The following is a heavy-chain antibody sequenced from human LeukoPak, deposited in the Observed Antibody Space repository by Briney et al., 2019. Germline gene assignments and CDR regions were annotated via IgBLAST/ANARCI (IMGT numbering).Heavy chain of an antibody. V-gene: IGHV4-39*01. CDR1: GGSISSSDYS. CDR2: IYYSGST. Sequence: PSETLSLTCTVSGGSISSSDYSWGWIRQPPGKGLEWIGSIYYSGSTYYNPSLKSRVTISADTSKNQFSLKLSSVTAADTAVYYCARGSSSNSWYFDYWGQGTLVTVSS. D-gene: IGHD6-13*01. CDR3: ARGSSSNSWYFDY. J-gene: IGHJ4*02.